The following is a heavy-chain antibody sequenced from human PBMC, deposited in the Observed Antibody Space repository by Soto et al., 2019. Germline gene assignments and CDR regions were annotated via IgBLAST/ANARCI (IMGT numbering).Heavy chain of an antibody. J-gene: IGHJ6*03. V-gene: IGHV3-48*01. D-gene: IGHD2-2*01. Sequence: GGSLRLSCAASGFTFSSYSMNWVRQAPGKGLEWVSYISSSSSTIYYADSGKGRFTISRDNAKNSLYLQMNSLRAEDTAVYYCASSPTYCSSTSCLYYYYYYMDVWGKGTTVTVSS. CDR1: GFTFSSYS. CDR3: ASSPTYCSSTSCLYYYYYYMDV. CDR2: ISSSSSTI.